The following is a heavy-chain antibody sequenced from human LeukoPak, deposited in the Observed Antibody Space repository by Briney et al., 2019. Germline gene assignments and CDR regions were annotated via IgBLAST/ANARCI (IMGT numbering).Heavy chain of an antibody. J-gene: IGHJ4*02. Sequence: GGSLRLSCAASGFIFRDYEMNWVRQAPGKGLEWVSYISSSASTMRYADSVKGRFTISRDNARNSLSLQMNSLRVEDTAVYYCARVSYSSSYYFDYWGQGALVTVSS. CDR1: GFIFRDYE. CDR2: ISSSASTM. V-gene: IGHV3-48*03. D-gene: IGHD6-6*01. CDR3: ARVSYSSSYYFDY.